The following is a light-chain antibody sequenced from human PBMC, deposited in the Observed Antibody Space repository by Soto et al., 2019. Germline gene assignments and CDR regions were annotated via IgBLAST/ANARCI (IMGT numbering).Light chain of an antibody. CDR1: SSDGGGDNY. CDR2: EVT. V-gene: IGLV2-14*01. J-gene: IGLJ1*01. CDR3: SSYSSGSTPYV. Sequence: QSVLTQPASVSGSPGQSITVSCTGTSSDGGGDNYVSWYQQHPGKAPKLMIYEVTDRPSGVSDRFSGSKSGYTASLTISGLQAEDEADYYCSSYSSGSTPYVFGTGTKVTVL.